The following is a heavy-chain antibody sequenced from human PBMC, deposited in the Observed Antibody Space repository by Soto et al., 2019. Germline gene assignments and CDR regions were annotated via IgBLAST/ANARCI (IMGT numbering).Heavy chain of an antibody. J-gene: IGHJ6*02. Sequence: ASVKVACKASGDTFTGYYMHWVRQAPGQGLEWMGWINPNSGGTNYAQKFQGWVTMTRDTSISTAYMELSRLRSDDTAVYYCARDEKITGTNYYGMYVWGQGTTVTVS. V-gene: IGHV1-2*04. CDR3: ARDEKITGTNYYGMYV. D-gene: IGHD1-7*01. CDR1: GDTFTGYY. CDR2: INPNSGGT.